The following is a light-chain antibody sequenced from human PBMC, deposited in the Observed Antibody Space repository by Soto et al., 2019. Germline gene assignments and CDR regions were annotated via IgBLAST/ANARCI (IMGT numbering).Light chain of an antibody. CDR2: GAS. CDR1: RSVSSSH. CDR3: QQYGSSPLT. Sequence: EIVLTQSPGTLSLSPGERATLSCRASRSVSSSHLVWYQQKPGQAPRLLIYGASSRATGIPDRFSGSGSGTDFTLTISRLEPEDFAVYYCQQYGSSPLTFGGGTKVEIK. J-gene: IGKJ4*01. V-gene: IGKV3-20*01.